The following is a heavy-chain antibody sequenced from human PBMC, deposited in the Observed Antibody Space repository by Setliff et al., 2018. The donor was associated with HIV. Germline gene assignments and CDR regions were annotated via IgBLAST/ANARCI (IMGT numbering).Heavy chain of an antibody. CDR2: ILDYGKT. V-gene: IGHV4-59*11. Sequence: SQTLSLTCTVSGDSMSDHHLSWIRQPPGKGLEWIGYILDYGKTYYNPSLQSRVTMSVDTSKNQFSLQLTSVTAADTALYYCATYAVGEGGRGHWGQGVLVTVSS. CDR3: ATYAVGEGGRGH. CDR1: GDSMSDHH. J-gene: IGHJ4*02. D-gene: IGHD1-26*01.